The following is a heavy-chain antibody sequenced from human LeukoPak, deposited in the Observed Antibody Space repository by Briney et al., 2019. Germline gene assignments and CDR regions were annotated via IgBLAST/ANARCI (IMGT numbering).Heavy chain of an antibody. CDR2: INHSGST. J-gene: IGHJ4*02. CDR3: ARGQSHCGGDCYSGHFDY. V-gene: IGHV4-34*01. CDR1: GGSFSGYY. Sequence: PSETLSLTCAVYGGSFSGYYWSWIRQPPGKGLEWIGEINHSGSTNYNPSLKSRVIISVDTSKNQFSLKLSSVTAADTAVYYCARGQSHCGGDCYSGHFDYWGQGTLVTVSS. D-gene: IGHD2-21*02.